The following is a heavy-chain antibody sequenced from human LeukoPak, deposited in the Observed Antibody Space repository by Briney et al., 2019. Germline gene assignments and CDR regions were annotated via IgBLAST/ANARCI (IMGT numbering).Heavy chain of an antibody. CDR2: INAGSGNT. V-gene: IGHV1-3*01. D-gene: IGHD3-22*01. CDR1: GYTFTNYA. J-gene: IGHJ4*02. CDR3: ARPESRGNGYYELDFDY. Sequence: ASVKVSCKASGYTFTNYAIHWVRQAPGQRLEWMGWINAGSGNTKYSQTFQGRVTITRDTSASTAYMELSSLRSEDTAVYYCARPESRGNGYYELDFDYWGQGTLATVSS.